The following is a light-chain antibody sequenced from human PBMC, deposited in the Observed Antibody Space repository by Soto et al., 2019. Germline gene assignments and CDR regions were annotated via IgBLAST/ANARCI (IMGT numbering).Light chain of an antibody. CDR1: SSDIGGSKH. V-gene: IGLV2-14*01. Sequence: QSVLTQPASLSGSPGQSITISCTGTSSDIGGSKHVSWYQQHPGKAPKLMIYEVTYRPSGVSDRFSGSKSGNTASLTVSALQAEDEADYYCSSYASSGTLYVFGTGTKVTVL. J-gene: IGLJ1*01. CDR2: EVT. CDR3: SSYASSGTLYV.